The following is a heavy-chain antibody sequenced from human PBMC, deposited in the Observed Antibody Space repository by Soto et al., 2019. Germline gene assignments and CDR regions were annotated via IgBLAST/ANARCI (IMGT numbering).Heavy chain of an antibody. CDR3: AIVLVGATRGPGWFVP. Sequence: EVQLVEAGGGLVQPGGSLRLSCAASGFTFSSYWMSWVRQAPGNGLEWVANIKQDGREKYYVDSVKGRFTISRDNDKNSLYLQMNILRAEDTSVYYCAIVLVGATRGPGWFVPWGQGTLVTVSS. CDR2: IKQDGREK. J-gene: IGHJ5*02. D-gene: IGHD1-26*01. CDR1: GFTFSSYW. V-gene: IGHV3-7*03.